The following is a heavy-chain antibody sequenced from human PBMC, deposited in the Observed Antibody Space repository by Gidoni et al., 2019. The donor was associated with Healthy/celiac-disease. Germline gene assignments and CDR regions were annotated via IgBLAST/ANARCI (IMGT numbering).Heavy chain of an antibody. CDR2: IYTSGST. Sequence: QVQLQESGPGLGKPSQTLSLTCTVSGGSIRSGSYYWSWIRPPAGKGLEWIGRIYTSGSTNYSPSLTRRVTISVDTSKNQFSLKLSSLTAADTAVYYCARHLSGSYFFGAAFDIWGQGTMVTVSS. CDR3: ARHLSGSYFFGAAFDI. J-gene: IGHJ3*02. V-gene: IGHV4-61*02. CDR1: GGSIRSGSYY. D-gene: IGHD1-26*01.